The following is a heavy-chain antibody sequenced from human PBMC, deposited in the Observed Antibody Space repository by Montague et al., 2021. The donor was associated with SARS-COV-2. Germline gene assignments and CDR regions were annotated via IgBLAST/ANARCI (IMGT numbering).Heavy chain of an antibody. CDR3: ARGLIVVVTAIPWYFDL. CDR2: INHSGST. CDR1: GGSFSGYY. V-gene: IGHV4-34*01. Sequence: SETLSLTCAVYGGSFSGYYWSWIRQPPGKGLEWIGEINHSGSTNYNPSLKSRVTISVDTSKNQFSLKLSSVTAADTAVYYCARGLIVVVTAIPWYFDLWGRGTLVTASS. D-gene: IGHD2-21*02. J-gene: IGHJ2*01.